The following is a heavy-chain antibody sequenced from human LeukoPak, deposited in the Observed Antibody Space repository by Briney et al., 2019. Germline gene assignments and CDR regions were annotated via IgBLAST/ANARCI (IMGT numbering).Heavy chain of an antibody. CDR1: GGTFISYA. Sequence: ASVKVSCKASGGTFISYAISWVRQAPGQGLEWMGGIIPIFGTANYAQKFQGRVTITADESTSTAYMELSSLRSDDTAVYYCASGYYSDGSGYSPADYWGQGTRVTVSS. CDR2: IIPIFGTA. CDR3: ASGYYSDGSGYSPADY. J-gene: IGHJ4*02. D-gene: IGHD3-22*01. V-gene: IGHV1-69*13.